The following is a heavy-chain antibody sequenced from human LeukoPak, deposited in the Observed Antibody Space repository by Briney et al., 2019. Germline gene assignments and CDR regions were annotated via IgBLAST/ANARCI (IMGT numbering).Heavy chain of an antibody. J-gene: IGHJ6*02. CDR3: ARVGEAADRYYYYYYGMDV. CDR2: INHSGST. Sequence: SETLSLTCAVYGGSFSGYYWSWIRQPPGKGLEWIGEINHSGSTNYNPSLKSRVTISVDTSKNQFSLKLSSVTAADTAVYYCARVGEAADRYYYYYYGMDVWGQGTTVTVSS. V-gene: IGHV4-34*01. CDR1: GGSFSGYY. D-gene: IGHD2-21*01.